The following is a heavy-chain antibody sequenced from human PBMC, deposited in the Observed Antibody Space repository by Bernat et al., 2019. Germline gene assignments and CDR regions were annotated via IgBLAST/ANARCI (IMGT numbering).Heavy chain of an antibody. D-gene: IGHD3-3*01. V-gene: IGHV3-7*03. J-gene: IGHJ6*03. CDR2: IKQDGSEK. CDR3: ARDQAEYDFWSGYYPGYYYYYMDV. Sequence: EVQLLESGGGLVQPGGSLRLSCAASGFTFSSYWMSWVRQAPGKGLEWVANIKQDGSEKYYVDSVKGRFTISRDNTKNSLYLQMNSLRAEDTAVYYCARDQAEYDFWSGYYPGYYYYYMDVWGKGTTVTVSS. CDR1: GFTFSSYW.